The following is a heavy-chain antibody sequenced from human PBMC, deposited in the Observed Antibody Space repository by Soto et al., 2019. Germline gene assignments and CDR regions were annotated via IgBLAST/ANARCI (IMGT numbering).Heavy chain of an antibody. V-gene: IGHV5-51*01. CDR2: IYPGDSDT. Sequence: GESLKISCKGSGYSFTSYWIGWVRQMPGKGLEWMGIIYPGDSDTRYSPSFQGQVTISADKSISTAYLQWSSLKASDTAMYYCATTGYYDSSGYYPPVFDYWGQGTLVTVSS. D-gene: IGHD3-22*01. CDR1: GYSFTSYW. CDR3: ATTGYYDSSGYYPPVFDY. J-gene: IGHJ4*02.